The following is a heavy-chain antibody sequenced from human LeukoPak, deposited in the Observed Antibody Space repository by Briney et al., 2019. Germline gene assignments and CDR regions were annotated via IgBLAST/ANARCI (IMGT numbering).Heavy chain of an antibody. J-gene: IGHJ5*02. V-gene: IGHV3-23*01. CDR2: TSGSGGST. CDR1: GFTFSSYA. CDR3: AKDHARIMITFGGVTTNWFDP. Sequence: GGSLRLSCAASGFTFSSYAMSWVRQAPGKGLEWVSATSGSGGSTYYADSVKGRFTISRDNSKNTLYLQMNSLRAEDTAVYYCAKDHARIMITFGGVTTNWFDPWGQGTLVTVSS. D-gene: IGHD3-16*01.